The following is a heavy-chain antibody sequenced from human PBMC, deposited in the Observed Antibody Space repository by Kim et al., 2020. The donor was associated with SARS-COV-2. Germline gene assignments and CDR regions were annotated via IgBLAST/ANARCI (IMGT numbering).Heavy chain of an antibody. J-gene: IGHJ4*02. D-gene: IGHD3-10*01. CDR3: AKDRYGSGDTCFES. Sequence: DAVKGRVTISKDTSKSKLYLEMDRLRAEDTGLYYCAKDRYGSGDTCFESWGQGTLVTVSS. V-gene: IGHV3-30*02.